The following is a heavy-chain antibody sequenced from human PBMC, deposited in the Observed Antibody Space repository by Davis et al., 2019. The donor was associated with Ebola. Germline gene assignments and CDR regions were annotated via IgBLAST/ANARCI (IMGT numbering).Heavy chain of an antibody. CDR3: ARELGYCSGGSCRFDFDS. CDR1: GGSVTSGNHY. J-gene: IGHJ4*02. CDR2: IHYSGTT. V-gene: IGHV4-61*01. Sequence: SETLSLTCTVSGGSVTSGNHYWSWIRQPPGKGLEWIGYIHYSGTTNYSPSLKSRVTLSLDTSKNQFSLRLRSVTAADTAVYYCARELGYCSGGSCRFDFDSWSQGILVTVSS. D-gene: IGHD2-15*01.